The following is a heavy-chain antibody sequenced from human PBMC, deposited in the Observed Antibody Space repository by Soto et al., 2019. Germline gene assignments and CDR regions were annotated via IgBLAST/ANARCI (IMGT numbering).Heavy chain of an antibody. J-gene: IGHJ3*02. V-gene: IGHV3-33*01. CDR2: IWYDGSNK. CDR1: GFTFSSYG. CDR3: ARDARTIMIRAFDI. D-gene: IGHD3-22*01. Sequence: GGSLRLSCAASGFTFSSYGMHWVRQAPGKGLEWVAVIWYDGSNKYYADSVKGRFTISRDNSKNTLYLQMNSLRAEDTAVYYCARDARTIMIRAFDIWGQGTMVTVSS.